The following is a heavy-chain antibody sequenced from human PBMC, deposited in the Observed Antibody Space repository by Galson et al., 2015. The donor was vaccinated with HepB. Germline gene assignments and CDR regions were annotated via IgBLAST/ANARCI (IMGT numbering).Heavy chain of an antibody. J-gene: IGHJ4*02. CDR3: AKDPYLYSALAGTMAGFDY. D-gene: IGHD6-19*01. Sequence: SLRLSCAASGFTFSNYGMHWVRQAPGKGLEWVAVISYDGSNKYYADSVKGRFTISRDNSKNTRSLQMNSLRAEDTALYYCAKDPYLYSALAGTMAGFDYWGQGTLVTVSS. V-gene: IGHV3-30*18. CDR2: ISYDGSNK. CDR1: GFTFSNYG.